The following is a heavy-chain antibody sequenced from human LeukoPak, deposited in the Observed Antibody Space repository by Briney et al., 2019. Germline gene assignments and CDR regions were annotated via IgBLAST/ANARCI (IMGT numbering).Heavy chain of an antibody. J-gene: IGHJ4*02. CDR3: ARDQLPHYYGSGSQIDY. Sequence: SETLSLTCTVSGGSISSYYWSWIRQPAGKGLEWIGSIYYSGNTYYNPSLQSRVTISVDTSKNQFSLKLTSVTAADTAVYYCARDQLPHYYGSGSQIDYWGQGTLVTVSS. CDR2: IYYSGNT. CDR1: GGSISSYY. V-gene: IGHV4-4*07. D-gene: IGHD3-10*01.